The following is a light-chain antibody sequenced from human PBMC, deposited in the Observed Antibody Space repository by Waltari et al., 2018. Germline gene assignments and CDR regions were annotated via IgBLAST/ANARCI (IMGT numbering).Light chain of an antibody. V-gene: IGLV2-14*03. CDR3: SSYTSTSTFV. CDR1: SNDIGDYNY. J-gene: IGLJ1*01. Sequence: QSALTQPASVSGSPGQSITISCTGTSNDIGDYNYVSWYQQHPGKVPKLMIYDVVGRPSGVSDRFSGSKSGNTASLTISGLQTEDEADYYRSSYTSTSTFVFGSGTKVTVL. CDR2: DVV.